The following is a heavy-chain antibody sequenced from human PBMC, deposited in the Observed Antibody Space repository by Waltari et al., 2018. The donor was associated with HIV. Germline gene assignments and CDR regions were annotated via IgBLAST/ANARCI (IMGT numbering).Heavy chain of an antibody. V-gene: IGHV3-23*01. CDR1: GFPFSNYA. CDR3: ARIYVSGAFDI. Sequence: EAQLLESGGGLVQPGGSLRVPCVGSGFPFSNYAMIWVRQAPGKGLEWVSAIAASYPNTYYSDSVRGRFTVSKDNSENSLHLQMNSLRAEDTALYYCARIYVSGAFDIWGQGTVVTVSS. J-gene: IGHJ3*02. D-gene: IGHD3-10*01. CDR2: IAASYPNT.